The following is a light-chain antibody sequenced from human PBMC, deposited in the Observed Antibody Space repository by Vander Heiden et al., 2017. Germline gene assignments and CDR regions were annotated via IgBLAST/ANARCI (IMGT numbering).Light chain of an antibody. V-gene: IGKV3-11*01. CDR2: DAS. J-gene: IGKJ4*01. CDR1: QSVSSY. Sequence: EIVLTQSPATLSLSPGDRATLPCRASQSVSSYLAWHQQKPGQAPRLLIYDASNRATGIPARFSGSGSGTDFTLTISSLAPEDFAVYYCQQRSNWPTFGGGTKVEIK. CDR3: QQRSNWPT.